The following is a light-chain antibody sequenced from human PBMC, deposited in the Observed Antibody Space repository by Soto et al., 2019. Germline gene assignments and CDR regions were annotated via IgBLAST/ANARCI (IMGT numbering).Light chain of an antibody. V-gene: IGKV3-20*01. CDR2: GAS. CDR1: QSVSSSY. J-gene: IGKJ5*01. Sequence: EIVLTQSPGTLSLYPGERATLSCRASQSVSSSYLAWYQQKPGQAPRLLIYGASSRATGIPDRFSGSGSGTDFTLTISRLEPEDFVVYYCQQYGSSPSATFGQGTRLEIK. CDR3: QQYGSSPSAT.